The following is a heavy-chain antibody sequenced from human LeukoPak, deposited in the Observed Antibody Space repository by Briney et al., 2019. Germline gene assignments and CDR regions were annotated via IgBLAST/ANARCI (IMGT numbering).Heavy chain of an antibody. J-gene: IGHJ5*02. CDR1: GFTFSSYA. CDR3: AKDRERYYDFWSGYLGP. CDR2: ISGSGGST. V-gene: IGHV3-23*01. Sequence: GGSLRLSCAASGFTFSSYAMSWVRQAPGKGLEWVSAISGSGGSTYYADSVKGRFTISKDNSKNTLYLQMNSLRAEDTTVYYCAKDRERYYDFWSGYLGPWGQGTLVTVSS. D-gene: IGHD3-3*01.